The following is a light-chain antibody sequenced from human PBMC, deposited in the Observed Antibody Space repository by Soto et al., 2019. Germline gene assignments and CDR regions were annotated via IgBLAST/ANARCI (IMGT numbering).Light chain of an antibody. V-gene: IGLV2-14*01. CDR1: NSDVGGYNY. CDR2: EVS. J-gene: IGLJ1*01. Sequence: QSALTQPASVSGSPGQSITFSCTGTNSDVGGYNYVSWYQQHPDKAPNLIIFEVSNRPSWISNRFSGSKSGNTASLTISGLQAEDEADYYCSSYSSSTHYVFGAGTKLTVL. CDR3: SSYSSSTHYV.